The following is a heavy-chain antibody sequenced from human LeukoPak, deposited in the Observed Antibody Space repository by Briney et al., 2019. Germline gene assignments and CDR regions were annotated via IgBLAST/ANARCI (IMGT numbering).Heavy chain of an antibody. Sequence: GSLRLSCAASGFTFSDYYWSCIRQPPGKGLEWIGEINDSGSTNYNPSLKSRVTISVDTSKNQFSLKLTSVTAADTALYYCARGRTRPIYYFDYWGQGTLVTVSS. D-gene: IGHD2-8*01. CDR3: ARGRTRPIYYFDY. J-gene: IGHJ4*02. CDR1: GFTFSDYY. CDR2: INDSGST. V-gene: IGHV4-34*01.